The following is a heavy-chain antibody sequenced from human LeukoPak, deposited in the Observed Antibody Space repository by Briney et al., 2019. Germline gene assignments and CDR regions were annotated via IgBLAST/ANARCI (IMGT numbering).Heavy chain of an antibody. V-gene: IGHV4-59*01. J-gene: IGHJ5*02. CDR1: GGSISSYY. CDR3: TRGEYSFGLTFDP. D-gene: IGHD3-10*01. Sequence: SETLPLTCTVSGGSISSYYWSWIRQPPGKGLEWIGYIYYNRSPNYNPSLKSRVTISIDTSKNQFSLKLSSVIAADTAVYYCTRGEYSFGLTFDPWGQGTLVTVSS. CDR2: IYYNRSP.